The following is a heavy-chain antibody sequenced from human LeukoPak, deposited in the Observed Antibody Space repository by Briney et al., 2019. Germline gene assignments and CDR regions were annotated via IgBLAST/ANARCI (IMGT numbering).Heavy chain of an antibody. D-gene: IGHD2-2*01. V-gene: IGHV4-4*07. CDR3: ARAPIIGYCSSTSCYFDY. CDR1: GGSISSYY. Sequence: PSETLSLTCTVSGGSISSYYWSWIRQPAGKGLEWIGRIYTSGSTNYNPSLKSRVTISVDTSKNQFSLKLSSVTAADTAVYYCARAPIIGYCSSTSCYFDYWGQGTLVTVSS. J-gene: IGHJ4*02. CDR2: IYTSGST.